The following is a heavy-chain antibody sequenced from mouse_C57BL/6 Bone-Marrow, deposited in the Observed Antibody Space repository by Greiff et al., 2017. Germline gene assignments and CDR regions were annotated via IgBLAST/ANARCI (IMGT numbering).Heavy chain of an antibody. CDR1: GYTFTSYW. V-gene: IGHV1-50*01. D-gene: IGHD1-1*01. J-gene: IGHJ2*01. CDR2: IDPSDSYT. CDR3: ARESPNYYGSSYFDY. Sequence: QVQLQQPGAELVKPGASVKLSCKASGYTFTSYWMQWVKQRPGQGLEWIGEIDPSDSYTNYNQKFKGKATLTVDTSSSTAYMQRSSLTSEDSAVYSCARESPNYYGSSYFDYWGQGTTLTVSS.